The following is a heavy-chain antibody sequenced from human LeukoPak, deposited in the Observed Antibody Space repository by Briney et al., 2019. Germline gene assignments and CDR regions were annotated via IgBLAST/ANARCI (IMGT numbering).Heavy chain of an antibody. Sequence: GGSLRLSCAASGFTFDDYGMSWVRQAPGKGLEWVSGINWSGGSTGYADSVKGRFTISSDNAKNSLYLQMNSLRAEDTALYHCARTANPNYRHYYMDVWGKGTTVTMSS. J-gene: IGHJ6*03. CDR2: INWSGGST. CDR1: GFTFDDYG. D-gene: IGHD1-7*01. CDR3: ARTANPNYRHYYMDV. V-gene: IGHV3-20*01.